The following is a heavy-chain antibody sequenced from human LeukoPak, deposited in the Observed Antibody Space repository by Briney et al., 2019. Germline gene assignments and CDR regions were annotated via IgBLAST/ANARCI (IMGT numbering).Heavy chain of an antibody. D-gene: IGHD5-18*01. CDR3: ARGGYSYGSDY. J-gene: IGHJ4*02. CDR1: GFTVSNNY. Sequence: PGGSLRLSCAASGFTVSNNYMSWGRPARGKGLEWVSVIYSGGSTYYADSVRGRFTISRDNSKNTLFLHMNSLRAEDTAVYYCARGGYSYGSDYWGQGTLVTVSS. V-gene: IGHV3-53*01. CDR2: IYSGGST.